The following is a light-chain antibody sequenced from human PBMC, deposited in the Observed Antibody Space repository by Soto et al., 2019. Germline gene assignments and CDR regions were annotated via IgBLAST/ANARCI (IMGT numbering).Light chain of an antibody. V-gene: IGKV3-11*01. Sequence: EIVLTQSPATLSLSPGERATLSCRASQSVSGYLVWYQQKPGQAPRLLIYDASNRATGIPARFSGSGSGTDFTLTISSLEPEDFAVYYCQQRSNWLTFGQGTKVDIK. J-gene: IGKJ1*01. CDR1: QSVSGY. CDR2: DAS. CDR3: QQRSNWLT.